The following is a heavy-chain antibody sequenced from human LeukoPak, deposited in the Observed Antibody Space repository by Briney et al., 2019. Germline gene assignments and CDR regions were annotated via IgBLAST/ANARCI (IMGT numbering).Heavy chain of an antibody. CDR2: ISSSGSTI. CDR3: ARRPSSSSWPG. V-gene: IGHV3-48*03. J-gene: IGHJ4*02. Sequence: GGSLRLSCAASGFTFSSYEMNWVRQAPGKGLEWVSYISSSGSTIYYADSVKGRFTISRDNAKNSLYLQMNSLRVEDTAVYYCARRPSSSSWPGWGQGTPVTVSS. CDR1: GFTFSSYE. D-gene: IGHD6-13*01.